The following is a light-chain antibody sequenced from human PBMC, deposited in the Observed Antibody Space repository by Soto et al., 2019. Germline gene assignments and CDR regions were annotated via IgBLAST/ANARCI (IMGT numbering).Light chain of an antibody. CDR3: KQYGSSPIT. V-gene: IGKV3-20*01. CDR1: QSVRTK. Sequence: ETVMTQSPATMSMSPRKSTTISCRASQSVRTKLAWYQQKPGQAPRLLIYGASSRATGIPARFSGSGSGTEFTLTISRLEPEEFAVYYCKQYGSSPITVGKGTRLEIK. CDR2: GAS. J-gene: IGKJ5*01.